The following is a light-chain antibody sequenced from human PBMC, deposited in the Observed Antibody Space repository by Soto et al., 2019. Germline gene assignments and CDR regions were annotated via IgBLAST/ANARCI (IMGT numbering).Light chain of an antibody. CDR1: QSISIY. CDR2: DAS. J-gene: IGKJ4*01. V-gene: IGKV3-11*01. Sequence: EVVLTQSPATLSLSPGERATLSCRASQSISIYLAWYQQKPGQAPRLLIYDASNRATGIPARFSGSWSGTDFTLTISSLEPEDFAVYYCQQRVTWPPLTFGGGTKVEIK. CDR3: QQRVTWPPLT.